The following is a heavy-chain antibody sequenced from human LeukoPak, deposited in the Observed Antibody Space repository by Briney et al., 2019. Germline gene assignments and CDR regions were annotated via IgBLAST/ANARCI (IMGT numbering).Heavy chain of an antibody. J-gene: IGHJ5*02. Sequence: SETLSLTCAVYGGSFSGYYWSWIRQPPGKGLEWIGEINHSGSTNYNPSLKSRVTISVDTSKNQFSLKLSSVTAADTAVYYCARAGPYSSSWYDWFDPWGQGTLVTVSS. CDR3: ARAGPYSSSWYDWFDP. V-gene: IGHV4-34*01. D-gene: IGHD6-13*01. CDR1: GGSFSGYY. CDR2: INHSGST.